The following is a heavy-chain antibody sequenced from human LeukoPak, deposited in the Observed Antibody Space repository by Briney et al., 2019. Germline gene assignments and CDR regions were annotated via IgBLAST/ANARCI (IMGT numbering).Heavy chain of an antibody. CDR1: GFTFSSYA. Sequence: GGSLRLSYAASGFTFSSYAMYWVRQAPGKGLEWVSGISSSAGNTYYADSVKGRFTISRDNSKNTLYLQMNSLRAEDTAIGWFPEGNWGQGTLVTVSS. D-gene: IGHD6-19*01. CDR2: ISSSAGNT. V-gene: IGHV3-23*01. J-gene: IGHJ4*02. CDR3: PEGN.